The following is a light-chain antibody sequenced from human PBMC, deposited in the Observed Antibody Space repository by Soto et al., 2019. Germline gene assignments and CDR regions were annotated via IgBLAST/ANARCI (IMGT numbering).Light chain of an antibody. V-gene: IGKV3-11*01. CDR1: QSVGSS. CDR2: GAS. J-gene: IGKJ3*01. Sequence: EIVLTQSPGTLSSSPGEGATLSCRASQSVGSSLSWYQQKPGQAPRLLFYGASNRATAIPDRFSGSGFGTDFTLTISRLEPEDFAVYHCQQYYNWPPFTFGPGTKVDIK. CDR3: QQYYNWPPFT.